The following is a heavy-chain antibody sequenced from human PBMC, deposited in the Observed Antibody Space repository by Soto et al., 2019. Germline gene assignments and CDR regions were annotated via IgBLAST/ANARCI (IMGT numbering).Heavy chain of an antibody. CDR2: IWYDGSNK. CDR3: ERERGRAARGMDV. J-gene: IGHJ6*02. V-gene: IGHV3-33*01. CDR1: GFTFSSYG. Sequence: QVQLVESGGGVVQPGRSLRLYCAASGFTFSSYGMHWVRHAPGKGLEWVAVIWYDGSNKYYADSVKGRFTISRDNSKNKLYLQMNILIAEEMAVYYCERERGRAARGMDVWGQGTKVTVSS. D-gene: IGHD6-25*01.